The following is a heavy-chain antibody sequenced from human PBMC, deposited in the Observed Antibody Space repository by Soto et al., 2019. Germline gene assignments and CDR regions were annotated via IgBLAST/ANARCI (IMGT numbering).Heavy chain of an antibody. CDR2: ISPNNDNT. Sequence: QVQLVQSGGEVKKPGASVKVSCKASGYSFTGYGINWVRQAPGQGPEWMGWISPNNDNTNYAQKFQGRVTMTTDTSTSTAYMELRGLRSDDTAVYYCAREPYSTGWFDYWGQGTLVTVSS. CDR1: GYSFTGYG. V-gene: IGHV1-18*01. J-gene: IGHJ4*02. D-gene: IGHD6-19*01. CDR3: AREPYSTGWFDY.